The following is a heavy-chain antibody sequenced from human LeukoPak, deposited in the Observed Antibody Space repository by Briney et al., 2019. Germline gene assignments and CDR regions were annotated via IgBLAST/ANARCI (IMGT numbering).Heavy chain of an antibody. V-gene: IGHV1-3*01. CDR1: GYTFTSYT. J-gene: IGHJ4*02. Sequence: ASVKVSCKASGYTFTSYTMHWVRQAPGQRLEWMGWINAGNGNTKYSQKFQGRVTMTTDTSTSTAYMELRSLRSDDTAVYYCAREVRVGATYEFDYWGQGTLVTVSS. CDR2: INAGNGNT. D-gene: IGHD1-26*01. CDR3: AREVRVGATYEFDY.